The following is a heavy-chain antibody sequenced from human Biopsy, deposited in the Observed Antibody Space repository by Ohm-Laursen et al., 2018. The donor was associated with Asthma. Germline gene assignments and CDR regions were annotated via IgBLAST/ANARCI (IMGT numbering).Heavy chain of an antibody. J-gene: IGHJ4*02. V-gene: IGHV2-5*02. CDR1: GFPLSTSGGG. D-gene: IGHD1-26*01. CDR2: IYWDDDK. Sequence: TQTLTLTGTFSGFPLSTSGGGVGWIRQPPGKALEWLGNIYWDDDKRYSPSLQSRLTITRDTPKDQVVLTMTNMGPVDTGTYYCVHTLVGLKAFDFWGQGTLVTVSS. CDR3: VHTLVGLKAFDF.